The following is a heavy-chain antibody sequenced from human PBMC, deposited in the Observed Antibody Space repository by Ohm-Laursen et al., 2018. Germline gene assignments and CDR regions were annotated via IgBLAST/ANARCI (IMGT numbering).Heavy chain of an antibody. J-gene: IGHJ6*02. V-gene: IGHV4-34*01. CDR1: GGSFSDYY. Sequence: SDTLSLTCAVYGGSFSDYYWSWIRQPPGKGLEWIGELNHSGSTNYNPSLKSRVTISVDTSKNQFSLKLSSVTAADTAVYYCERGHRTYYYGSGRSPGMDVWGQGTTVTASS. D-gene: IGHD3-10*01. CDR3: ERGHRTYYYGSGRSPGMDV. CDR2: LNHSGST.